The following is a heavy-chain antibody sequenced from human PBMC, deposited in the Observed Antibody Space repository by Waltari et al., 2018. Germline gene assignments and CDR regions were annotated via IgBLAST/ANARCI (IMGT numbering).Heavy chain of an antibody. CDR1: GGSFSGYY. V-gene: IGHV4-34*01. CDR2: INHSGST. J-gene: IGHJ5*02. CDR3: ARVGPDGGYYYGSGSYLGWFDP. Sequence: QVQLQQWGAGLLKPSETLSLTCAVYGGSFSGYYCSWIRQPPGKGLEWLGEINHSGSTNYNPSLKSRVTISVDTSKNQFSLKLSSVTAADTAVYYCARVGPDGGYYYGSGSYLGWFDPWGQGTLVTVSS. D-gene: IGHD3-10*01.